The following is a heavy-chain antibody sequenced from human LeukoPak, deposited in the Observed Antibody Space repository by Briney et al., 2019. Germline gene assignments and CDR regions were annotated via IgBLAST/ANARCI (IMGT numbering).Heavy chain of an antibody. Sequence: PSETLSLTCTVSGGSISSSSYYWGWIRQPPGKGLEWIGSIYYSGSTYYNPSLKSRVTISVDTSKNQFSLKLSSVTAADTAVYYCARLRTTVTTAYFDYWGQGTLVTVSS. CDR1: GGSISSSSYY. J-gene: IGHJ4*02. CDR2: IYYSGST. V-gene: IGHV4-39*01. CDR3: ARLRTTVTTAYFDY. D-gene: IGHD4-17*01.